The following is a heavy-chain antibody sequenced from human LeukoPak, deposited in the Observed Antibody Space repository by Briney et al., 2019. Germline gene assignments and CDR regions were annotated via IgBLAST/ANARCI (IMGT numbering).Heavy chain of an antibody. CDR1: AYSISSGYY. V-gene: IGHV4-38-2*02. J-gene: IGHJ4*02. CDR2: INHGGST. CDR3: ARGKVAGKPLDY. Sequence: PSETLSLTCTVSAYSISSGYYWGWIRQPPGKGLEWIGEINHGGSTNYNPSLKSRVTISVDTSKNQFSLKLSSVTAADTAVYYCARGKVAGKPLDYWGQGTLVTVSS. D-gene: IGHD6-19*01.